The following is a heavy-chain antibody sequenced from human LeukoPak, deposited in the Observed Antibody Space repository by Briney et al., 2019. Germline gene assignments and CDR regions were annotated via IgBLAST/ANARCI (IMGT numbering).Heavy chain of an antibody. Sequence: GGSLRLSCAASGFTFSIYAMSWVRQAPGKGLEWVSLINSNGATAHYADSVKGRFTISRDNSKNTLYLQMNSLRAEDTAVYYCARDQAAAAGHDAFDIWGQGTMVTVSS. J-gene: IGHJ3*02. CDR3: ARDQAAAAGHDAFDI. CDR2: INSNGATA. V-gene: IGHV3-23*01. CDR1: GFTFSIYA. D-gene: IGHD6-13*01.